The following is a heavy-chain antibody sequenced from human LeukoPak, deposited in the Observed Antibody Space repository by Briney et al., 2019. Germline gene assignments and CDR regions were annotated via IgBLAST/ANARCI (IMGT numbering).Heavy chain of an antibody. CDR3: VHRLGGWYSPFDV. D-gene: IGHD6-19*01. CDR1: GFSLDTNGVA. Sequence: SGPTLVKPTQTLTLTCSFSGFSLDTNGVAVAWVRQPPGKGLDWLGLIYWDDDERYSPSLKTRLTITKDTSRNQVVLTITNMDPVDTGTYYCVHRLGGWYSPFDVWGQGTLVSVSS. V-gene: IGHV2-5*02. CDR2: IYWDDDE. J-gene: IGHJ4*02.